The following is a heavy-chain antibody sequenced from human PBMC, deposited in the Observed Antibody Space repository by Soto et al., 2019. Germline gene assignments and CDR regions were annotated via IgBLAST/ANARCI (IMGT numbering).Heavy chain of an antibody. V-gene: IGHV1-69*02. Sequence: QVQLVQSGAEVKKPGSSVRVSSKASGGTFSSYTISWVRQAPGQGLEWMGRIIPILGIANYAQKFQGRVTITADKSTSTAYMELSSLRSEDTAVYYCARGRVCSGGSCSLDYWGQGTLVTVSS. CDR1: GGTFSSYT. CDR3: ARGRVCSGGSCSLDY. D-gene: IGHD2-15*01. CDR2: IIPILGIA. J-gene: IGHJ4*02.